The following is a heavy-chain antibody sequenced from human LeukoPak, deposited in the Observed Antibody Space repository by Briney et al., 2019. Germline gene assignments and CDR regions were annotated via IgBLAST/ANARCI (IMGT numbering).Heavy chain of an antibody. CDR3: ARDSTKVTTWFPIYYYYYMDV. Sequence: GASVKVSCKASGYTFTSYGISWVRQAPGQGLEWMGWISAYNGNTNYAQKLQGRVTMTTDTSTSTAYMELRSLRSDDPAVYYCARDSTKVTTWFPIYYYYYMDVWGKGTTVTVSS. D-gene: IGHD4-17*01. J-gene: IGHJ6*03. CDR2: ISAYNGNT. CDR1: GYTFTSYG. V-gene: IGHV1-18*01.